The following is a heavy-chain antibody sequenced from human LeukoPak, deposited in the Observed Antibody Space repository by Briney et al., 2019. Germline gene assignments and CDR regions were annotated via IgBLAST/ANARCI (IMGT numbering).Heavy chain of an antibody. J-gene: IGHJ4*02. CDR3: ASDDILTGYPFDY. Sequence: GGSLRLSCAASGFTFSSYSMNWVRQAPGKGLEWVSSISSSSSYIYYADSVKGRFTISRDNAKNSLYLQMNSLRAEDTAVYYCASDDILTGYPFDYWGQGTLATVSS. V-gene: IGHV3-21*01. D-gene: IGHD3-9*01. CDR2: ISSSSSYI. CDR1: GFTFSSYS.